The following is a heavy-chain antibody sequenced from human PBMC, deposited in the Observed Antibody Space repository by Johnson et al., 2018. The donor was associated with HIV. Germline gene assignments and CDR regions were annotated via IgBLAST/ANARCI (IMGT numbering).Heavy chain of an antibody. CDR1: GFTFSSYA. Sequence: QVQLVESGGGVVQPGRSLRLSCAASGFTFSSYAMHWVRQAPGKGLECVAVISYDGSNKYYADSVKGRFTISRDNSKNTLYLQMNSLRAEDTAVYYCAKVHSSSSNGFDIWGQGTMVTVSS. CDR2: ISYDGSNK. V-gene: IGHV3-30*04. CDR3: AKVHSSSSNGFDI. J-gene: IGHJ3*02. D-gene: IGHD6-6*01.